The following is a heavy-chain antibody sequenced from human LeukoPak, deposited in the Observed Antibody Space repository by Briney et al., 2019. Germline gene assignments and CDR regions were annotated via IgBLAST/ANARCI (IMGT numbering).Heavy chain of an antibody. V-gene: IGHV1-8*01. CDR1: GYTFTSYD. CDR3: ARFPHSDSSSSDY. Sequence: ASVKVSCKASGYTFTSYDINWMRQATGQGLEWMGWMNPNSGNTGYAQKFQGRVTMTRNTSISTAYMELSSLRSEDTAVYYCARFPHSDSSSSDYWGQGTLVTVSS. D-gene: IGHD6-6*01. J-gene: IGHJ4*02. CDR2: MNPNSGNT.